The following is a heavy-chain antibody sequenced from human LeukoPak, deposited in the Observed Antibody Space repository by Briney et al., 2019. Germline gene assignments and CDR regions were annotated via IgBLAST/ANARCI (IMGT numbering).Heavy chain of an antibody. J-gene: IGHJ3*02. CDR2: INHSGST. CDR1: GGSFSGYY. CDR3: ARGGTEVGAFDI. Sequence: PSETLSLTCAVYGGSFSGYYWSWIRQPPGKGLEWIGEINHSGSTNYNPSLKSRVTISVDTSKNQFSLQLNSVTPEDTAVYYCARGGTEVGAFDIWGQGTMVTVSS. D-gene: IGHD1-26*01. V-gene: IGHV4-34*01.